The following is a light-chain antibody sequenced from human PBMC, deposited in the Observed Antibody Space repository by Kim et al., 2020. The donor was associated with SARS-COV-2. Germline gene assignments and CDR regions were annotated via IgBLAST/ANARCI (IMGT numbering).Light chain of an antibody. Sequence: DIQMTQSPSSLSASVGDRVTITCRASQTISIYLNWYQQKPGKAPKLLIYAASTLQSGVPSRSIGSGSGTDFTLTISRLQPEDFTTYYCQQTYSTPWTFGPGTKVDIK. CDR3: QQTYSTPWT. CDR2: AAS. V-gene: IGKV1-39*01. J-gene: IGKJ1*01. CDR1: QTISIY.